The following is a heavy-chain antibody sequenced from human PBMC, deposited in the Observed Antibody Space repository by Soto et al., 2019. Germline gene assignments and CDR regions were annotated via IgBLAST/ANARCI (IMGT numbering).Heavy chain of an antibody. CDR2: ISSSGSTI. V-gene: IGHV3-11*04. CDR1: GFTFSDYY. D-gene: IGHD2-2*01. CDR3: ARDGGGVPAANYYYYYGMDV. J-gene: IGHJ6*02. Sequence: GGSLRLSCAASGFTFSDYYMSWIRQAPGKGLEWFSYISSSGSTIYYADSVKGRFTISRDNAKNSLYLQMNSLRAEDTAVYYCARDGGGVPAANYYYYYGMDVWGQGTTVTVSS.